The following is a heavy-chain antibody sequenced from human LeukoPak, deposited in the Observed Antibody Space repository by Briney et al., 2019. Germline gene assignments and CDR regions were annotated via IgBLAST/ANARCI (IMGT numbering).Heavy chain of an antibody. V-gene: IGHV3-66*01. CDR1: GFTVSSNY. J-gene: IGHJ3*02. CDR3: ARDSQQLEAFGI. D-gene: IGHD6-13*01. CDR2: IYSGGST. Sequence: RGSLRLSCAASGFTVSSNYMSWVRQAPGKGLEWVSVIYSGGSTYYADSVKGRFTISRDNSKNTLYLQMNSLRAEDTAVYYCARDSQQLEAFGIWGQGTMVTVSS.